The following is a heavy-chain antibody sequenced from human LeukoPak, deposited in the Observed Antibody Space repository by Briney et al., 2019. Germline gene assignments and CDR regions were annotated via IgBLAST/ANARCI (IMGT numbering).Heavy chain of an antibody. CDR1: GYTFTSYG. CDR3: ASYDSSGVY. V-gene: IGHV1-18*01. D-gene: IGHD3-22*01. CDR2: ISAYNGNT. J-gene: IGHJ4*02. Sequence: ASVKVSCKASGYTFTSYGISWVRQAPGQGLEWMGWISAYNGNTNYAQKLQGRVTMTTDTSTSTVYMELSSLRSEDTAVYYCASYDSSGVYWGQGTLVTVSS.